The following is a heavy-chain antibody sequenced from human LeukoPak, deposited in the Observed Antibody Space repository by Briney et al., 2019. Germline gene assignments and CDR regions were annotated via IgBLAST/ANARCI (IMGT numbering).Heavy chain of an antibody. D-gene: IGHD3-10*01. V-gene: IGHV4-39*07. CDR3: VTLSRGDYYGSGSLDY. J-gene: IGHJ4*02. CDR1: GGSISSSSYY. CDR2: IYYSGST. Sequence: SETLSLTCTVSGGSISSSSYYWGWIRQPPGKGLEWIGSIYYSGSTYYNPSLKSRVTISVDTSKNQFSLKLSSVTAADTAVYYCVTLSRGDYYGSGSLDYWGQGTLVTVSS.